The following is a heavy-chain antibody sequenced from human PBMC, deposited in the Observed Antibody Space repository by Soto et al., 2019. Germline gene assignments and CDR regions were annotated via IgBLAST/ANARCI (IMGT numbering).Heavy chain of an antibody. CDR1: GYSFTSYW. CDR3: ARAVGDCTTGVCRRWFDP. D-gene: IGHD2-8*01. Sequence: PGESLKISCKGSGYSFTSYWIGWVRQMPGKGLEWMGIIYPGDSDTRYSPSFQGQVTISADKSISTAYLQWSSLKASDTAMYYCARAVGDCTTGVCRRWFDPWGQGTLVTVSS. J-gene: IGHJ5*02. V-gene: IGHV5-51*01. CDR2: IYPGDSDT.